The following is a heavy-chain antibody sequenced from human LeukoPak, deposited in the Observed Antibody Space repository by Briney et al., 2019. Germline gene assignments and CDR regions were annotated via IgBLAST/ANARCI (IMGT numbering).Heavy chain of an antibody. D-gene: IGHD1-26*01. J-gene: IGHJ5*02. Sequence: GGSLRLSCAASGFTFSSYEMNWVRQAPGKGLEWVSYISSSGSTIYYADSVKGRFTISRDNSKNTLYLQMNSLRAEDTAVYYCVKGTLTIVGATGWFDPWGQGTLVTVSS. CDR2: ISSSGSTI. CDR1: GFTFSSYE. V-gene: IGHV3-48*03. CDR3: VKGTLTIVGATGWFDP.